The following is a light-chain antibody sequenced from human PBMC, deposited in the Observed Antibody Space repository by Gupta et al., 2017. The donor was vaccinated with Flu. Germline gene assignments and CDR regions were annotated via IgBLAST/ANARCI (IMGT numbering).Light chain of an antibody. J-gene: IGLJ2*01. CDR1: SNDGGNFDS. V-gene: IGLV2-8*01. CDR2: DVS. CDR3: SSYAGSNTLV. Sequence: SNDGGNFDSVSWYQHHPGKAPKLIIYDVSERPSGVPARFSGSKSGNAASLTVSGLQTEDEADYYCSSYAGSNTLVFGGGTRLAVV.